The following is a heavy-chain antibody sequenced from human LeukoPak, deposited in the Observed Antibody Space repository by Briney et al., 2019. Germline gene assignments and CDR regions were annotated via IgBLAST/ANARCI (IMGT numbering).Heavy chain of an antibody. D-gene: IGHD4-17*01. CDR2: ISYDGSNK. CDR3: AKDHWRTTVTPIDY. V-gene: IGHV3-30*04. CDR1: GFTFSSYA. Sequence: GGSLRLSCAASGFTFSSYAMHWVRQAPGKGLEWVALISYDGSNKYYADSVKARFIISRDNSKNTLYLQMNSLRAEDTAVYYCAKDHWRTTVTPIDYWGQGTLVTVSS. J-gene: IGHJ4*02.